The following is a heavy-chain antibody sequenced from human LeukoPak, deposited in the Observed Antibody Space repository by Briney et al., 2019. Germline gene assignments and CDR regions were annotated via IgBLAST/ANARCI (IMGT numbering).Heavy chain of an antibody. CDR1: GGTFSSYA. CDR3: ARVGGGTAGVAFDI. Sequence: SVKVSCKASGGTFSSYAISWVRQAPGQGLEWMGGIIPIFGTANYAQKFQGRVTITADESTSTAYMELSSLRSEDTAVYYCARVGGGTAGVAFDIWGQGTMVTVSS. D-gene: IGHD1-1*01. V-gene: IGHV1-69*13. CDR2: IIPIFGTA. J-gene: IGHJ3*02.